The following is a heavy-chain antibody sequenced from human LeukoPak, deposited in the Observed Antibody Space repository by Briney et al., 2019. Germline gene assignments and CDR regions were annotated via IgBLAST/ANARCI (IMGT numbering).Heavy chain of an antibody. Sequence: ASVKVSCKASGYTFTSYGISWVRQAPGQGPEWMGWISAYNGNTNYAQKLQGRVTMTTDTSTSTAYMELRSPRSDDTAVYYCARDLYGDYVFDYWGQGTLVTVSS. CDR3: ARDLYGDYVFDY. CDR1: GYTFTSYG. D-gene: IGHD4-17*01. J-gene: IGHJ4*02. CDR2: ISAYNGNT. V-gene: IGHV1-18*01.